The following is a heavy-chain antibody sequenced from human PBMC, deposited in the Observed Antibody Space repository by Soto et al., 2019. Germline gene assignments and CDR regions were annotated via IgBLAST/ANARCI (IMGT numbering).Heavy chain of an antibody. D-gene: IGHD2-15*01. CDR1: GFTFSSYS. V-gene: IGHV3-21*01. Sequence: EVQLVESGGGLVKPGGSLRLSCAASGFTFSSYSMNWVRQAPGKGLEWVSSISSSSSYIYYADSVKGRFTISRDNAKNSLYLQMNSLRAEDTAVYYCARCTEVGCLADYWGQGTLVTVSS. CDR3: ARCTEVGCLADY. CDR2: ISSSSSYI. J-gene: IGHJ4*02.